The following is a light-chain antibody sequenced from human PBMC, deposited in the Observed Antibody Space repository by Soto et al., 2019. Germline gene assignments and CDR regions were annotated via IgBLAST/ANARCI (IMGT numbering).Light chain of an antibody. CDR1: QSVGRNY. Sequence: IVLTQSPGTLSLYPGERATLSCRASQSVGRNYLAWFQQKPGQAPRLLIYAASSRATGIPDRFSGSGSGTDFTLTISRLEPEDFAVFYCQQYAASPLTFGGGTKVEIK. J-gene: IGKJ4*01. V-gene: IGKV3-20*01. CDR3: QQYAASPLT. CDR2: AAS.